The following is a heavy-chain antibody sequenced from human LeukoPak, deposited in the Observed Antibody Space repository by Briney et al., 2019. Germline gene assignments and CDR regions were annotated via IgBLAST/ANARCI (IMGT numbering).Heavy chain of an antibody. V-gene: IGHV4-4*09. CDR2: IYTSGSI. Sequence: SETLSLTCTVSGGSISSYYWSWIRQPPGKELEWIGHIYTSGSINYKSSLKSRVTISVDTSKNQFSLKLTSVTAADTAVYYCARPYYYDSSGYPHAFDIWGQGTMVTVSS. J-gene: IGHJ3*02. CDR3: ARPYYYDSSGYPHAFDI. D-gene: IGHD3-22*01. CDR1: GGSISSYY.